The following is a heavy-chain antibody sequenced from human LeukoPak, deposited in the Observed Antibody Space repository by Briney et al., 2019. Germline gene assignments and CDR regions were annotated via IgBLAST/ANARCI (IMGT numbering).Heavy chain of an antibody. CDR3: ARGVPPCFDP. CDR1: GFSFSRYW. V-gene: IGHV3-74*03. D-gene: IGHD3-10*01. Sequence: PGGSLRLSCAASGFSFSRYWMHWVRHSPGKGLVWASRINEDGSTTTYADSVKGRFTISRDNAKNTLHLQMNSLRAEDTAVYYCARGVPPCFDPWGQGTLVTVSS. CDR2: INEDGSTT. J-gene: IGHJ5*02.